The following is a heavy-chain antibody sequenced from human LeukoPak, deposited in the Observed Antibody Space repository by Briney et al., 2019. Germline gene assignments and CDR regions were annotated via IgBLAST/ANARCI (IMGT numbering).Heavy chain of an antibody. CDR3: ARVPYGSGSLWGHYMDV. CDR1: GFTFSAYA. Sequence: PGGSLRLSCAASGFTFSAYAMNWVRQAPGKGLEWVSSITSSGDTIYNADSVKGRFTISRDNAKNSLYLQMNSLRAEDTAVYYCARVPYGSGSLWGHYMDVWGKGTTVTISS. V-gene: IGHV3-21*04. D-gene: IGHD3-10*01. J-gene: IGHJ6*03. CDR2: ITSSGDTI.